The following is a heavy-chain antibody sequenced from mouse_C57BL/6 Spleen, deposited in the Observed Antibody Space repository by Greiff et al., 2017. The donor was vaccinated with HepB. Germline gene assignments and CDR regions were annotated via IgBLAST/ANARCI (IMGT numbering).Heavy chain of an antibody. Sequence: VQLQQSGAELVRPGASVTLSCKASGYTFTDYEMHWVKQTPVHGLEWIGAIDPETGGTTYNKKFKGKAILTADNSSSTAYMELRSLTSEDSAVYYCTTYDYDVRFDYWGQGTTLTVSS. J-gene: IGHJ2*01. CDR1: GYTFTDYE. V-gene: IGHV1-15*01. D-gene: IGHD2-4*01. CDR3: TTYDYDVRFDY. CDR2: IDPETGGT.